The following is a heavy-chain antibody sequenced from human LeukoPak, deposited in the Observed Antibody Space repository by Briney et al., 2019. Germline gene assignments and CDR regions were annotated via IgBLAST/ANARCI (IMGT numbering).Heavy chain of an antibody. CDR2: IRGDWHDT. Sequence: GGSLRLSCTASGFRFSDFWMHWVRQAPGKGLEWVSRIRGDWHDTTYADSVKGRFIISRDNAQNTLYLQMNSLRVEDTAVYYCASDRVLGSGSLDNWGQGTLVTVSS. D-gene: IGHD3-10*01. CDR1: GFRFSDFW. CDR3: ASDRVLGSGSLDN. J-gene: IGHJ4*02. V-gene: IGHV3-74*01.